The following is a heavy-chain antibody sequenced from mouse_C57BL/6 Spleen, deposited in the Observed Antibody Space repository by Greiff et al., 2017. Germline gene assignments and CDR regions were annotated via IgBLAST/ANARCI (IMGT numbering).Heavy chain of an antibody. V-gene: IGHV3-8*01. J-gene: IGHJ1*03. CDR2: ISYSGST. CDR1: GYSITSDY. Sequence: EVQRVESGPGLAKPSQTLSLTCSVTGYSITSDYWNWIRKFPGNKLEYMGYISYSGSTYYNPSRKSRISITRDTAKNQYYLQLHSVTTEDTATYDYSRSTGYFCVWGTGTTVTVAS. CDR3: SRSTGYFCV.